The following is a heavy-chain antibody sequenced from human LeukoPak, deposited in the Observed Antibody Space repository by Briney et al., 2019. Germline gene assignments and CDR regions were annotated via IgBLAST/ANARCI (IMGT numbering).Heavy chain of an antibody. CDR1: GGSISSYY. J-gene: IGHJ4*02. V-gene: IGHV4-59*01. CDR3: ARGPMVRGVTFDY. D-gene: IGHD3-10*01. Sequence: SETLSLTCTVSGGSISSYYWSWIRQPPGKGLEWIGYIYYSGSTNYNPSLKSRVTISVDTSKNQFSLKLGSVTAADTAVYYCARGPMVRGVTFDYWGQGTLVTVSS. CDR2: IYYSGST.